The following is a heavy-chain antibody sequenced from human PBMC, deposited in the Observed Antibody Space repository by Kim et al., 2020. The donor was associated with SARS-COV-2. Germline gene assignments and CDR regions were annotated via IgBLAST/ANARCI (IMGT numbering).Heavy chain of an antibody. D-gene: IGHD1-26*01. CDR1: GFTFSSYA. Sequence: GGSLRLSCAASGFTFSSYAMSWVRQAPGKGLEWVSAISGSGGSTYYADSVKGRFTISRDNSKNTLYLQMNSLRAEDTAVYYCAKVGGIVGAIPSFDYWGQGTLVTVSS. J-gene: IGHJ4*02. CDR2: ISGSGGST. CDR3: AKVGGIVGAIPSFDY. V-gene: IGHV3-23*01.